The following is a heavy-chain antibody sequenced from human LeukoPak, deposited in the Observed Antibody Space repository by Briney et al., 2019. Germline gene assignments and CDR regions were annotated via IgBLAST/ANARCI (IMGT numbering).Heavy chain of an antibody. CDR2: ISGSGGGA. D-gene: IGHD1-14*01. CDR1: GITLSNYG. CDR3: VVVVEPPDSDGFDV. V-gene: IGHV3-23*01. J-gene: IGHJ3*01. Sequence: GGSLRLSCAVSGITLSNYGMSWVRQAPGKGLEWVAGISGSGGGAQYADSVKGRFTISRDNARNTLSLQMNSLTTEDTAVYYCVVVVEPPDSDGFDVWGQGTMITVSS.